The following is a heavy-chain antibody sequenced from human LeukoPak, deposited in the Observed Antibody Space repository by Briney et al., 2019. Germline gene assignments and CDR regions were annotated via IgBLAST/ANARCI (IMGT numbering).Heavy chain of an antibody. CDR3: ARHYGELRAFDY. D-gene: IGHD1-26*01. CDR1: GDSVSSSIAA. CDR2: TYYRSKWYN. V-gene: IGHV6-1*01. Sequence: SQTLSLTCAISGDSVSSSIAAWNWIRQSPSRGLEWLGRTYYRSKWYNEYGVSVKSRITISPDTPKNQFSLQLNSVTAVDTAVYYCARHYGELRAFDYWGQGTLVTVSS. J-gene: IGHJ4*02.